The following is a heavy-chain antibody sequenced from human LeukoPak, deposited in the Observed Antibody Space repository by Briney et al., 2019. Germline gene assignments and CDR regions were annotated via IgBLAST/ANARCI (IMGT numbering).Heavy chain of an antibody. CDR1: GGSISSGDYY. Sequence: SETLSLTCTVSGGSISSGDYYWSWIRQPPGTGLEWIGYIYYSGSTYYNPSLKSRVTISVDTSKNQFSLKLSSVTAADTAVYYCARAHGSDAFDIWGQGAMVTVSS. CDR3: ARAHGSDAFDI. J-gene: IGHJ3*02. V-gene: IGHV4-30-4*01. CDR2: IYYSGST.